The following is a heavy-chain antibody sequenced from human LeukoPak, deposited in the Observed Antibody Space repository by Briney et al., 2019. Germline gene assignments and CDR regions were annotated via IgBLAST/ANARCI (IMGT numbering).Heavy chain of an antibody. Sequence: SETLSLTCTVSGGSISSYYWSWIRQPPGKGLEWIGYIYYSGSTNYNPSLKSRVTISVDTSKNQFSLKLTSVTAADTAVYYCARVPTITFFDYWGQGTLVTVSS. CDR2: IYYSGST. J-gene: IGHJ4*02. D-gene: IGHD3-10*01. V-gene: IGHV4-59*12. CDR1: GGSISSYY. CDR3: ARVPTITFFDY.